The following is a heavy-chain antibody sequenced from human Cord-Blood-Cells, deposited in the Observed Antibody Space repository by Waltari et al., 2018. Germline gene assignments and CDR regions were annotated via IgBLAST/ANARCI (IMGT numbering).Heavy chain of an antibody. CDR3: ATRGYSGYDFDD. J-gene: IGHJ4*02. CDR2: IITIFGTA. D-gene: IGHD5-12*01. Sequence: QVQLVQSGAEVKKPGPSVKVSCRALGGTFPGFAISRVRQAPGQGLKWMGGIITIFGTANYAQKFQGRVTITADKSTSTAYMELSSLRSEDTAVYYCATRGYSGYDFDDWGQGTLVTVSS. V-gene: IGHV1-69*06. CDR1: GGTFPGFA.